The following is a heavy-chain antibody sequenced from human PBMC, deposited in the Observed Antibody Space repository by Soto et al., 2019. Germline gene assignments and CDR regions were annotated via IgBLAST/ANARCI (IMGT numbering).Heavy chain of an antibody. CDR3: ATNNRASYHFDY. CDR2: IIPLFGTT. D-gene: IGHD3-16*02. Sequence: SVKVSCKASGGAFRAYSISWVLEAPGQGLEWMGGIIPLFGTTNYAQRFQGRVTITADDSTRTASMELSSLRSEDTAVYYCATNNRASYHFDYWGQGTPVTVSS. V-gene: IGHV1-69*13. J-gene: IGHJ4*02. CDR1: GGAFRAYS.